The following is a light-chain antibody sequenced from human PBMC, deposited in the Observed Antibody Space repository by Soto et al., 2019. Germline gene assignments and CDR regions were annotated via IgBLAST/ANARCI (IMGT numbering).Light chain of an antibody. Sequence: DIQMTQSPSSVSASVGDRVTITCRASQGISSWLAWYQKKPGRAPKLLIYAASSLQNGVPSRFSGSESGTDFTLTISNLQPEDCAIYFCQQANSFPITFGQGTRLEIK. V-gene: IGKV1-12*01. J-gene: IGKJ5*01. CDR2: AAS. CDR1: QGISSW. CDR3: QQANSFPIT.